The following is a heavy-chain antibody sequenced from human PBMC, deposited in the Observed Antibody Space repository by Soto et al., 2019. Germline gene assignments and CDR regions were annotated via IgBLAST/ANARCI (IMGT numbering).Heavy chain of an antibody. J-gene: IGHJ5*02. Sequence: ASVKVSCKASGYTFTSYGISWVRQAPGQGLEWMGWISAYNGNTNYAQKLQGRVTMTTDTSTSTAYMELRSLRSDDTAVYYCARDLKQETYYDFWGGPFSTSSWFDPWGQGTLVTVSS. V-gene: IGHV1-18*01. CDR3: ARDLKQETYYDFWGGPFSTSSWFDP. CDR1: GYTFTSYG. D-gene: IGHD3-3*01. CDR2: ISAYNGNT.